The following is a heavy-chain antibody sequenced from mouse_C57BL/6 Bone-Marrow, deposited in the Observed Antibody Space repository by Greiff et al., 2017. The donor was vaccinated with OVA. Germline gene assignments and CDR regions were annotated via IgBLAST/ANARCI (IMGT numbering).Heavy chain of an antibody. CDR3: ARYLGSSFDY. CDR1: GFNIKDYY. D-gene: IGHD1-1*01. CDR2: IDPADGEP. V-gene: IGHV14-2*01. Sequence: VQLQQSGAELVKPGASVKLSCTASGFNIKDYYMHWVKQRTEQGLEWFGRIDPADGEPKYAPKFQGKATITADTSSNTAYLQLSSLTSEDTAVYYCARYLGSSFDYWGQGTTLTVSS. J-gene: IGHJ2*01.